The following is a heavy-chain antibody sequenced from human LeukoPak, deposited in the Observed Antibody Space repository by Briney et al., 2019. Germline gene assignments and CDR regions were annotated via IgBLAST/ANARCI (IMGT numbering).Heavy chain of an antibody. Sequence: TPSETLSLTCTVSGGSISSYYWSWIRQPPGKGLEWIGYIYYSGSTNYNPSLKSRVTISVDTSKNQLSLKLSSVTAADTAVYYCPRQQPGWSAPCGQATLVTASS. D-gene: IGHD5-18*01. CDR3: PRQQPGWSAP. J-gene: IGHJ5*02. CDR1: GGSISSYY. CDR2: IYYSGST. V-gene: IGHV4-59*01.